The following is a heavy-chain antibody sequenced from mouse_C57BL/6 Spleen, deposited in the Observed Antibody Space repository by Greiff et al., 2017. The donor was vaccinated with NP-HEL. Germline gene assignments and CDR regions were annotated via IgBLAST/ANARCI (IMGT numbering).Heavy chain of an antibody. CDR3: AKDTTVVALDAMDY. Sequence: EVQLQQSGPELVKPGASVKMSCKASGYTFTDYNMHWVKQSHGKSLEWIGYINPNNGGTSYNQKFTGKATLTVNKSSSTAYMELRSLTSEDSAVDYCAKDTTVVALDAMDYWGQGTSVTVSS. CDR1: GYTFTDYN. D-gene: IGHD1-1*01. J-gene: IGHJ4*01. CDR2: INPNNGGT. V-gene: IGHV1-22*01.